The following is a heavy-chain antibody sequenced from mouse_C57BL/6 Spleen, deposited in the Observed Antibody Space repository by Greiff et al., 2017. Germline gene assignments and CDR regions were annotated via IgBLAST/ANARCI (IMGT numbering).Heavy chain of an antibody. V-gene: IGHV1-80*01. CDR1: GYAFSSYW. CDR2: IYPGDGDT. CDR3: ARTRWDRYYYAMDY. D-gene: IGHD3-3*01. Sequence: QVQLQQSGAELVKPGASVKISCKASGYAFSSYWMNWVKQRPGKGLEWIGQIYPGDGDTNYNGKFKGKATLTADKSSSTAYMQLSSLTSEDSAVYFCARTRWDRYYYAMDYWGQGTSVTVSS. J-gene: IGHJ4*01.